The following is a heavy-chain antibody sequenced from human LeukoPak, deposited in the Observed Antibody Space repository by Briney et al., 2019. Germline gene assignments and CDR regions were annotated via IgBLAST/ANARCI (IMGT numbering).Heavy chain of an antibody. CDR1: GDSIVTDY. Sequence: SETLSLTCTVSGDSIVTDYWNWIRQPAGKGLEWIGRIYTSGSTNYNPSLKSRVTVSVDMSKNQFSLKLSSVTAADTAVYYCAAAERRGVGSVSYHAIEYWGQGTLVTVSS. D-gene: IGHD3-10*01. J-gene: IGHJ4*02. CDR2: IYTSGST. CDR3: AAAERRGVGSVSYHAIEY. V-gene: IGHV4-4*07.